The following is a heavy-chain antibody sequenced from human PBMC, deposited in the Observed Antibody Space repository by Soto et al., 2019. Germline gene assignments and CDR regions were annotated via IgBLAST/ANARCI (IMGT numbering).Heavy chain of an antibody. CDR2: HHSDST. CDR3: ATDTVGEGGRGY. J-gene: IGHJ4*02. Sequence: QVQLQESGPGLVKPSETLSLTCTVSGGSMRGQHWSWIRQPPGKGLEWIGHHSDSTNYNPSLKSLITISTDTSKNQFSLKLSSVTAADTAVYYCATDTVGEGGRGYWGQGTLVTVSS. D-gene: IGHD3-16*01. V-gene: IGHV4-59*11. CDR1: GGSMRGQH.